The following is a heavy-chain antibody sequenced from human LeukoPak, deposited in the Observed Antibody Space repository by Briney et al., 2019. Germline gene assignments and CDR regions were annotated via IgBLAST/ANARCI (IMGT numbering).Heavy chain of an antibody. Sequence: GGSLRLSCAASGFTVSSNYMSWVRQAPGKGLEWVSVIYSGGTIYYADSVKGRFTISRDNSKNTLYLQMNSLRAEDTAVYYCAAGIVATIGIDYWGQGTLVTVSS. D-gene: IGHD5-12*01. V-gene: IGHV3-53*01. CDR2: IYSGGTI. J-gene: IGHJ4*02. CDR3: AAGIVATIGIDY. CDR1: GFTVSSNY.